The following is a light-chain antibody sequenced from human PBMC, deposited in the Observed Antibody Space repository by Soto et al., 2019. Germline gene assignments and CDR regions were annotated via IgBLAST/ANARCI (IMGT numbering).Light chain of an antibody. J-gene: IGLJ2*01. CDR2: DVR. CDR3: SSYSGSTVV. Sequence: QSALTQPASVSDSPGQSITISCTGTSSDVGGSDPVSWYQQYPGKAPKLMIYDVRNRPSGVSDRFSGSKSGNTASLTISGPQGGDEADYYCSSYSGSTVVFGGGPKL. CDR1: SSDVGGSDP. V-gene: IGLV2-14*03.